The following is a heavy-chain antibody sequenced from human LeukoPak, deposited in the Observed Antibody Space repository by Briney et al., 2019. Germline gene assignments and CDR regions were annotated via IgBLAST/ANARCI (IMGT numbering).Heavy chain of an antibody. D-gene: IGHD7-27*01. CDR2: IYTSGST. CDR1: GGSVSSYY. CDR3: ARSGAPGYYYYYMDV. J-gene: IGHJ6*03. V-gene: IGHV4-4*09. Sequence: SETLSLTCTVSGGSVSSYYWSWIRQPPGKRLEWIGYIYTSGSTNYNPSLKSRVTISLDTSKNQFSLKLSSVTAADTAVYYCARSGAPGYYYYYMDVWGKGTTVTVSS.